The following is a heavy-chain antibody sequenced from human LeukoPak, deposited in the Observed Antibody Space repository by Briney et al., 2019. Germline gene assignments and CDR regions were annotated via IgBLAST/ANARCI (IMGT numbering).Heavy chain of an antibody. CDR1: GFTFSSYA. CDR3: AKGYCSSTSCYTVFDY. Sequence: GGSLRLSCAASGFTFSSYAMSWVRQAPGKGLEWVSAISGSGGSTYYADSVKGRFTISRDNSKNTLYLQMNSLRAEDTAVYYCAKGYCSSTSCYTVFDYWGQGTLVTVSS. J-gene: IGHJ4*02. D-gene: IGHD2-2*02. CDR2: ISGSGGST. V-gene: IGHV3-23*01.